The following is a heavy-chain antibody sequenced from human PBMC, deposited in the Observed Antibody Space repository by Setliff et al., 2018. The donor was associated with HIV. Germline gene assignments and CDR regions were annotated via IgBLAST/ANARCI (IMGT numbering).Heavy chain of an antibody. V-gene: IGHV4-59*11. CDR3: ARGDGYRGNDAYYDTGLDV. CDR2: IFCTGST. J-gene: IGHJ6*02. CDR1: GDSITGHY. Sequence: PSETLSLTCTVSGDSITGHYWNWIRQPPGKGLEWIGYIFCTGSTNYNPSLKSRVTISVDTSKKQFFLKLSSVTAADTAVYYCARGDGYRGNDAYYDTGLDVWGQGITVTVSS. D-gene: IGHD5-12*01.